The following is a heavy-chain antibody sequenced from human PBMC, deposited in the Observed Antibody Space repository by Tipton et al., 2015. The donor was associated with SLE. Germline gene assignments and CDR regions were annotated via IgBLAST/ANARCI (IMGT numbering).Heavy chain of an antibody. CDR3: ARRLNWNCLDY. CDR2: IYYSGSA. J-gene: IGHJ4*02. D-gene: IGHD1-7*01. CDR1: GGSISSNNFF. Sequence: TLSLTCTVSGGSISSNNFFWSWLRQHPGKGLEWIGYIYYSGSAFYNPSLKSRVTISVDTSKNQFSLKVSSVTAADTAVYYCARRLNWNCLDYWGQGTLVTVSS. V-gene: IGHV4-31*03.